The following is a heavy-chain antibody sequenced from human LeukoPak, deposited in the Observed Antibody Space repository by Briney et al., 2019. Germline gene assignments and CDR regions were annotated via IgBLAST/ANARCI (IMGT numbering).Heavy chain of an antibody. CDR2: IYYSGST. Sequence: PSETLSLTCTVSGGSISSYYWSWIRQPPGKGLEWIGYIYYSGSTNYNPSLKSRVTISVHTSKNQFSLKLSSVTAADTAVYYCARRASSGWYFDYWGQGTLVTVSS. CDR3: ARRASSGWYFDY. J-gene: IGHJ4*02. V-gene: IGHV4-59*08. CDR1: GGSISSYY. D-gene: IGHD6-19*01.